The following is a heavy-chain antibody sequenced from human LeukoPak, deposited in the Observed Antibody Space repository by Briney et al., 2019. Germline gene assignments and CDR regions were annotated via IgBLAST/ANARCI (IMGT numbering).Heavy chain of an antibody. CDR1: GFTFSNYA. CDR2: ISGSGGST. D-gene: IGHD2-21*02. Sequence: QAGGSLRLSCAASGFTFSNYAMRWVRQAPGKGLEWVSAISGSGGSTYCADSVKGRFTISRDNSKNTLYLQMNSLRAEDTAVYYCARAMVTATTSYFDYWGQGTLVTVSS. V-gene: IGHV3-23*01. J-gene: IGHJ4*02. CDR3: ARAMVTATTSYFDY.